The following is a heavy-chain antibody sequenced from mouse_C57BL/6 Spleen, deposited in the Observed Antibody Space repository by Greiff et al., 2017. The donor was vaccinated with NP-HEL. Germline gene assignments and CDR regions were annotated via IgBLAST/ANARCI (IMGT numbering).Heavy chain of an antibody. CDR1: GYTFTDYE. CDR2: IDPETGGT. V-gene: IGHV1-15*01. Sequence: MQLQQSGAELVRPGASVTLSCKASGYTFTDYEMHWVKQTPVHGLEWIGAIDPETGGTAYNQKFKGKAILTADKSSSTAYMELRSLTSEDSAVYYCTSSLPDGYDLFAYWGQGTLVTVSA. D-gene: IGHD2-2*01. CDR3: TSSLPDGYDLFAY. J-gene: IGHJ3*01.